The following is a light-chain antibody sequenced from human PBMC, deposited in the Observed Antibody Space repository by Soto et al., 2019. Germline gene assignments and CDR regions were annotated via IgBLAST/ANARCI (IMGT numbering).Light chain of an antibody. CDR3: QQYYSTPPT. J-gene: IGKJ1*01. CDR1: QNLLSSSNNKNY. V-gene: IGKV4-1*01. Sequence: DVVMTQSPDSLAVSLGERAAINCKSSQNLLSSSNNKNYLAWYQQRPGQPPELLIYWASTHESGVPDRFSGSGSGTDFSLTISSLQAEDVAVYYCQQYYSTPPTFGQGTKVELK. CDR2: WAS.